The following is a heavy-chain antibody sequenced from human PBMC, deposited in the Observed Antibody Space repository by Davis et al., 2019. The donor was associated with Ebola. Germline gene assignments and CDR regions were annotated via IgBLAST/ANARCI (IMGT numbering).Heavy chain of an antibody. V-gene: IGHV3-30*04. CDR1: GFTFSSYA. CDR3: ARDLFLEWLLPPDYYYGMDV. Sequence: GESLKISCAASGFTFSSYAMHWVRQAPGKGLEWVALISYYASNKYYADSVKGRFTISRDNAKNSLYLQMNSLRDEDTAMYYCARDLFLEWLLPPDYYYGMDVWGQGTTVTVSS. CDR2: ISYYASNK. J-gene: IGHJ6*02. D-gene: IGHD3-3*01.